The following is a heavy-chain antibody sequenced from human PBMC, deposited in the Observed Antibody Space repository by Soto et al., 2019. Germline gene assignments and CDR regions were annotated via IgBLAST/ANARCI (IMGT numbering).Heavy chain of an antibody. CDR1: GYSFTGYC. J-gene: IGHJ4*02. CDR3: ARGDYGTGGYPFPYFDY. Sequence: HEHLVQSGAEVKRPGASLKVSCKASGYSFTGYCIHWVRQAPGQGLEWMGWINPDSGATNYAQNFPGRVTLTSDTSISTASMDLTSLTSDDTAVYYCARGDYGTGGYPFPYFDYWGQGTLLIVSS. D-gene: IGHD2-8*02. CDR2: INPDSGAT. V-gene: IGHV1-2*02.